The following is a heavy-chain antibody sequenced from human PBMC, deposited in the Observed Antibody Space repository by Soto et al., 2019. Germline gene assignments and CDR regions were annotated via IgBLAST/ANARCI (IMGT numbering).Heavy chain of an antibody. CDR1: GFTFSSYG. CDR2: ISYDGSNK. Sequence: QVQLVESGGGVVQTGRSLRLSCAASGFTFSSYGMHWVRQAPGKGLEWVAVISYDGSNKYYADSVKGRFTISRANSKNTLYLQMNSLRAEDTAVYYCAVGSGWYTLWRIEDYWGQGTLVTVSS. CDR3: AVGSGWYTLWRIEDY. V-gene: IGHV3-30*03. J-gene: IGHJ4*02. D-gene: IGHD6-19*01.